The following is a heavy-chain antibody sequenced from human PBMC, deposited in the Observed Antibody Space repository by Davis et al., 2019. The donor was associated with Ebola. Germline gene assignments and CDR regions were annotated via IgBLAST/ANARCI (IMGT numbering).Heavy chain of an antibody. D-gene: IGHD1-26*01. J-gene: IGHJ4*02. CDR3: ARPVSRVGDYGY. Sequence: PSETLSLTCDLSGACVSSHSGAWNWIRQSPSRGLEWLGRTYYSSKWYKDYAVSVKSRITINLDTSKNQFSLQLNSVTPEDTAVYYCARPVSRVGDYGYWGQGTRVTVSS. CDR1: GACVSSHSGA. CDR2: TYYSSKWYK. V-gene: IGHV6-1*01.